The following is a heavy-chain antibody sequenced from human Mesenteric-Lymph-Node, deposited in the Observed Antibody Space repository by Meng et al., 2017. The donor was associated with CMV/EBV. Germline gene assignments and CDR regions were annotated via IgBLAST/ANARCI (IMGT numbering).Heavy chain of an antibody. D-gene: IGHD1-7*01. Sequence: GGSLRLSCAASGFTFDNYGMSWVRQAPGKGLEWVAVSSTSGSTTYYADSVKGRFIISRDNTKNSVYLQMNSLRVEDTAVYFCAILAPWNYGSIIDYWGQGTLVTVSS. J-gene: IGHJ4*02. CDR1: GFTFDNYG. CDR3: AILAPWNYGSIIDY. CDR2: SSTSGSTT. V-gene: IGHV3-48*03.